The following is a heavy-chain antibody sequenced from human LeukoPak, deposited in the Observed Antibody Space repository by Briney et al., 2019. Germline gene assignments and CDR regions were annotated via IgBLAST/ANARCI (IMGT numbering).Heavy chain of an antibody. Sequence: PSGTLSLTCAVSGGSISSSNWWSWVRPPPGKGLEWIGEIYHSGSTNYNPSLKSRVTISVDKSKNQFSLKLSSVTAADTAVYYCARAEGYYGSGSYYRPVPLDIWGQGTMVTVSS. CDR1: GGSISSSNW. V-gene: IGHV4-4*02. CDR2: IYHSGST. CDR3: ARAEGYYGSGSYYRPVPLDI. D-gene: IGHD3-10*01. J-gene: IGHJ3*02.